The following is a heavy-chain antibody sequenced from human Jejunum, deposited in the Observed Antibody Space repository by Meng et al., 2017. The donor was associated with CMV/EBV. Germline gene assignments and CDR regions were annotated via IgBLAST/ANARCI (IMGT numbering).Heavy chain of an antibody. Sequence: QVQVVQSGAEVKKPGASVKVSCKASAYPLSGYYMHWVRQAPGQGLEWMGRINPNSGGANYAQKFQGRVTLNRDTSISTAYMELSRLRSDDTAVYYCAREGLVGDLRYFDLWGRGTLVTVSS. CDR2: INPNSGGA. CDR1: AYPLSGYY. J-gene: IGHJ2*01. D-gene: IGHD3-16*01. CDR3: AREGLVGDLRYFDL. V-gene: IGHV1-2*06.